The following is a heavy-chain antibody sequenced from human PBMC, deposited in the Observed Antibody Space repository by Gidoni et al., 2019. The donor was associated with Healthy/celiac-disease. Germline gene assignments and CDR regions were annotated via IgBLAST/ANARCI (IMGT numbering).Heavy chain of an antibody. D-gene: IGHD6-25*01. J-gene: IGHJ5*02. Sequence: GLVKPSVTLSLTCTVSGGSISSSSYYWGWIRQPPGKGLEWIGSIYYSGSTYYNPSLKSRVTISVDTSKNQFSLKLSSVTAADTAVYYCARAGAAALGNWFDPWGQGTLVTVSS. CDR1: GGSISSSSYY. V-gene: IGHV4-39*07. CDR3: ARAGAAALGNWFDP. CDR2: IYYSGST.